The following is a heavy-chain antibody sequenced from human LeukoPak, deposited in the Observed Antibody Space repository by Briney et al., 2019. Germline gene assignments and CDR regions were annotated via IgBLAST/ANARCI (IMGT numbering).Heavy chain of an antibody. Sequence: ASVKVSCKASGYICTRYGISWVRQAPGQGLEWMGWISAHYGNTNYAQKFQDRVTMTTDTSTNTAYMELRSLRPDDTAVYYCARDFFHGHCSGLSCFLLDYWGQGSLVTVSS. CDR2: ISAHYGNT. CDR3: ARDFFHGHCSGLSCFLLDY. J-gene: IGHJ4*02. CDR1: GYICTRYG. D-gene: IGHD2-15*01. V-gene: IGHV1-18*04.